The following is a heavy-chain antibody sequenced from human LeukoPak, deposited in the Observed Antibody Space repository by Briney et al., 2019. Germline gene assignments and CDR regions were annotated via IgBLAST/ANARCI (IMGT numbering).Heavy chain of an antibody. Sequence: PGGSLRLSCTASGFTFSSYWMSWVRQAPGKGLEWVANIKEDGSEKYYVDSVKGRFTISRDNAKNSLFLQMNSLRAEDTAVYYCARDPSLWHFDLWGRGTLVTVSS. J-gene: IGHJ2*01. CDR2: IKEDGSEK. V-gene: IGHV3-7*05. CDR3: ARDPSLWHFDL. CDR1: GFTFSSYW.